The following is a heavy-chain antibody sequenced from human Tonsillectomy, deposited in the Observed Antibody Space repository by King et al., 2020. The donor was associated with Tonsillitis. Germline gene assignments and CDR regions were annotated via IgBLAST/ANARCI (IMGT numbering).Heavy chain of an antibody. V-gene: IGHV3-15*01. D-gene: IGHD4-17*01. J-gene: IGHJ5*02. CDR2: IKSKTDGGTT. Sequence: VQLVESGGGLVKPGGSLRLSCAASGFTFSNAWMSWVRQAPGKGREWVGRIKSKTDGGTTDYAAPLKGRFTISRDDSKNTLYLQINSLKTEDTAVYYCTTDSDRGDYGDYPVEVANWFDPWGQGTLVTVSS. CDR1: GFTFSNAW. CDR3: TTDSDRGDYGDYPVEVANWFDP.